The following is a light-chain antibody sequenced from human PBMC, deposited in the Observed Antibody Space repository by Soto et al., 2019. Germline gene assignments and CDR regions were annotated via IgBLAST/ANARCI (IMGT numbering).Light chain of an antibody. J-gene: IGLJ2*01. CDR2: DVS. V-gene: IGLV2-14*01. CDR3: SSYTSSSTLV. CDR1: SSDVGGYND. Sequence: QSALTQPASVSGSPGQSITISCTGTSSDVGGYNDVSWYQQHPGKAPKLMIYDVSNRPSGVSNRFSGSKSGNTASLTISGLQAEDAADYYCSSYTSSSTLVFGGGTQLTVL.